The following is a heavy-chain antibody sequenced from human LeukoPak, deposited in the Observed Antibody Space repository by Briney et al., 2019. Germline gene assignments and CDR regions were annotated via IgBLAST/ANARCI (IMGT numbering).Heavy chain of an antibody. J-gene: IGHJ1*01. V-gene: IGHV1-8*01. CDR2: MNPNSGNT. D-gene: IGHD6-13*01. CDR1: GYTFTSYD. Sequence: ASVKVSCKASGYTFTSYDINWVRQAPRQGLEWMGWMNPNSGNTGYAQKFQGRVSMTRDTSTSTAYMELSSLTSEDTAVYYCARGGGSSWTQRGYFQYWGQGTLVTVSS. CDR3: ARGGGSSWTQRGYFQY.